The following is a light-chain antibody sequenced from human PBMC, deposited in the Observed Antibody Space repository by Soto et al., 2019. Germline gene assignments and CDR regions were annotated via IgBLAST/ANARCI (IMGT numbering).Light chain of an antibody. CDR1: QSVSSN. V-gene: IGKV3-15*01. J-gene: IGKJ1*01. Sequence: DIVMTQSPATLSVSPGERATLSCRASQSVSSNLAWYQQRPGQAPRLLIYGASNRATGIPARFSGSGSGTEFTLTITSLQSEDFAVYYCQQYNKWPPRTFGQGTKVEIK. CDR2: GAS. CDR3: QQYNKWPPRT.